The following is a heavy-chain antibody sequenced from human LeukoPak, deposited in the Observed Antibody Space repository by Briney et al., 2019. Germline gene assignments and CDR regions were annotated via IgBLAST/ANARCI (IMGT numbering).Heavy chain of an antibody. CDR1: GGSISSSSYY. D-gene: IGHD1-26*01. CDR3: ARVGVGATTAVAFDI. V-gene: IGHV4-39*07. CDR2: IYYSGST. J-gene: IGHJ3*02. Sequence: TSETLSLTCTVSGGSISSSSYYWGWIRQPPGKGLEWIGSIYYSGSTNYNPSLKSRVTISVDTSKNQFSLKLSSVTAADTAVYYCARVGVGATTAVAFDIWGQGTMVTVSS.